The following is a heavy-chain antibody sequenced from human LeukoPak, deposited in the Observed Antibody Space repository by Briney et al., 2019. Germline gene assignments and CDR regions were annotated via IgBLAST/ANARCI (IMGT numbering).Heavy chain of an antibody. Sequence: SETLSLTCTVSGGSISSYYWSWLRQPPGKGLEWIGYIYYSGSTNYNPSLKSRVTISVDTSKNQFSLKLSSVTAADTAVYYCARVRPGIAVAGDFDYWGQGTLVTVSS. V-gene: IGHV4-59*01. CDR2: IYYSGST. J-gene: IGHJ4*02. CDR3: ARVRPGIAVAGDFDY. CDR1: GGSISSYY. D-gene: IGHD6-19*01.